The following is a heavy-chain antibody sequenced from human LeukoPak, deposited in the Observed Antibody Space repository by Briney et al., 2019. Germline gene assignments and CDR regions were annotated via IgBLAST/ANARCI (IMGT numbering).Heavy chain of an antibody. Sequence: GGSLRLSCAASGFTFSSYGMHWVRQAPGKGLEWVAVISYDGSNKYYADSVKGRFTISRDNSKNTLYLQMNSLRAEDTSVYYCTRSPVGGNWFDPWGQGTLVTVSS. J-gene: IGHJ5*02. CDR2: ISYDGSNK. CDR1: GFTFSSYG. V-gene: IGHV3-30*03. CDR3: TRSPVGGNWFDP.